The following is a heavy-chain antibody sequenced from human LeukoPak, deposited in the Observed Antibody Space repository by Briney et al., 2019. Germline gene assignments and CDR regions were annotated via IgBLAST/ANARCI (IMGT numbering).Heavy chain of an antibody. D-gene: IGHD3-22*01. CDR3: ARDSPTYYYDSSGAPFDY. J-gene: IGHJ4*02. V-gene: IGHV4-4*07. CDR2: IYTSGST. Sequence: SETLSLTCTVSGGSISSYYWSWIRQPAGKGLEWIGRIYTSGSTNYNPSLKSRVTMSVDTSKNQFSLKLSSVTAADTAVYYCARDSPTYYYDSSGAPFDYWGQGTLVTVSS. CDR1: GGSISSYY.